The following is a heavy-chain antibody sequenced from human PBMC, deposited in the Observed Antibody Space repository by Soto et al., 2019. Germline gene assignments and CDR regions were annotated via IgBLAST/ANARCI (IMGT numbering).Heavy chain of an antibody. V-gene: IGHV1-18*01. Sequence: QVQLVQSGAEVKKPGASVKVSCKASGYTFTSYGISWVRQAPGQGLEWMGWISAYNGNTNYAQKLQGRVTMTTDTSTSTAYMELRSLRSDDTAVYYCARDQFAHRRGYSGYDLGAFDVWGQGTMVTVSS. J-gene: IGHJ3*01. CDR3: ARDQFAHRRGYSGYDLGAFDV. D-gene: IGHD5-12*01. CDR2: ISAYNGNT. CDR1: GYTFTSYG.